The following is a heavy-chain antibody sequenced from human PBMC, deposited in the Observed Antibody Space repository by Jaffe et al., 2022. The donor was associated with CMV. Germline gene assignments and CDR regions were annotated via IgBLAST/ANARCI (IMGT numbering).Heavy chain of an antibody. CDR1: GGSFSGYY. CDR2: INHSGST. CDR3: ARGDYDFWSGYYPRKLNWFDP. J-gene: IGHJ5*02. V-gene: IGHV4-34*01. D-gene: IGHD3-3*01. Sequence: QVQLQQWGAGLLKPSETLSLTCAVYGGSFSGYYWSWIRQPPGKGLEWIGEINHSGSTNYNPSLKSRVTISVDTSKNQFSLKLSSVTAADTAVYYCARGDYDFWSGYYPRKLNWFDPWGQGTLVTVSS.